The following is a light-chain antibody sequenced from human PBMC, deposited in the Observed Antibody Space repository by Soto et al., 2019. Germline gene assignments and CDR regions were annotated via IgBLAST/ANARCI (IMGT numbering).Light chain of an antibody. CDR2: LNIDGSH. CDR3: QTWVTGIVV. Sequence: QPVLTQSPSASASLGASVKLTCTLSSGHSSYAIAWHQQQPEKGPRYLMNLNIDGSHSKGDGIPDRFSGSSSGAERYLPISSLQSEGEADYYCQTWVTGIVVFGGGTKLTVL. CDR1: SGHSSYA. V-gene: IGLV4-69*01. J-gene: IGLJ2*01.